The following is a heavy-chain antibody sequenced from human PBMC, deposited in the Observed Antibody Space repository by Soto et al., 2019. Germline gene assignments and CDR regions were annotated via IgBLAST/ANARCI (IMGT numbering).Heavy chain of an antibody. V-gene: IGHV3-74*01. CDR2: IKFDGSSA. Sequence: EVQLVESGGGLVQPGGSLRLSCAASGFTFSDYWIHWVRQPPGKGLVWVSRIKFDGSSANYADSVKGRFTISRDNARDTVYLQMNSLRAEDTAVYYCARGVRGHYGFDVWGQGTMVTVSS. D-gene: IGHD3-10*01. CDR1: GFTFSDYW. CDR3: ARGVRGHYGFDV. J-gene: IGHJ3*01.